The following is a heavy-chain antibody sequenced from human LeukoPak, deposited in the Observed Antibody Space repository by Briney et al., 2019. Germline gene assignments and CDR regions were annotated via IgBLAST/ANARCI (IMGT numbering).Heavy chain of an antibody. D-gene: IGHD1-7*01. J-gene: IGHJ6*03. CDR2: IYYSGST. CDR3: ARMGLELPGLYYYYYMDV. CDR1: GGPISSYY. Sequence: SETLSLTCTVSGGPISSYYWSWIRQPPGKGLEWIGYIYYSGSTNYNPSLKSRVTISVDTSKNQFSLKLSSVTAADTAVYYCARMGLELPGLYYYYYMDVWGKGTTVTVSS. V-gene: IGHV4-59*08.